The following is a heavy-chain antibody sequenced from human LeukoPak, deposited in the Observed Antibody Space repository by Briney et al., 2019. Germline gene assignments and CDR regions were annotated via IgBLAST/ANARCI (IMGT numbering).Heavy chain of an antibody. Sequence: GGSLRLSCAASGFTFSSYAMSWVCQAPGKGLEWVSVISGSGGRTYYADSVKGRFTISRDNSKNTLYVQMNSLRAEDTAVYYCAKDLLAATIDYYFDYWGQGTLVTVSS. CDR2: ISGSGGRT. CDR1: GFTFSSYA. J-gene: IGHJ4*02. V-gene: IGHV3-23*01. D-gene: IGHD5-12*01. CDR3: AKDLLAATIDYYFDY.